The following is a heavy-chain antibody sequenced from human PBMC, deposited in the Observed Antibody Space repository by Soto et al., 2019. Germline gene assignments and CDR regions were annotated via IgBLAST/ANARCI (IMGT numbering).Heavy chain of an antibody. D-gene: IGHD2-2*01. CDR2: ISESGGST. V-gene: IGHV3-23*01. Sequence: QPGGSLRLSCAASGFSFSDYAMSWVRQAPGKGLEWVSVISESGGSTHYADSVRGRFTVSRDNSKNSLSLRMNSLRDEDTAVYFCAKRSPYSSGCYSPIFDYWGQGALVTVSS. CDR3: AKRSPYSSGCYSPIFDY. CDR1: GFSFSDYA. J-gene: IGHJ4*02.